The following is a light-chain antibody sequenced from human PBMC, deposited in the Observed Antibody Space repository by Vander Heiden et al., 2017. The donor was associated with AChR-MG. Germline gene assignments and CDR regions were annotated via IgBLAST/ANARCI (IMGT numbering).Light chain of an antibody. Sequence: DVQLTQSPSTLSASVGDRVTITCRASQTVNSWLAWYQQKSGKAPKLLIYKASDLQNGVPSRFSGSGSGTEFILTISSLQPDDVATYYCQKYNSDPGTFGQGTKVE. V-gene: IGKV1-5*03. CDR2: KAS. CDR1: QTVNSW. CDR3: QKYNSDPGT. J-gene: IGKJ1*01.